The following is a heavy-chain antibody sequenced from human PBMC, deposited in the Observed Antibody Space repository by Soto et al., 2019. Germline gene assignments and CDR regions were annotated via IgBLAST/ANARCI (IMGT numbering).Heavy chain of an antibody. CDR1: GFSFSNYD. CDR2: IGTAGDT. J-gene: IGHJ6*02. Sequence: EVQLVESGGGLVQPGGSLRLSCAASGFSFSNYDMQWVRHAAGKGLEWVSAIGTAGDTHYSGSVKGRFTISRENAKSSSYLQMNSLRAEDTAVYYCARDPSGWGLDVWGQGTKVTVSS. CDR3: ARDPSGWGLDV. V-gene: IGHV3-13*01. D-gene: IGHD2-15*01.